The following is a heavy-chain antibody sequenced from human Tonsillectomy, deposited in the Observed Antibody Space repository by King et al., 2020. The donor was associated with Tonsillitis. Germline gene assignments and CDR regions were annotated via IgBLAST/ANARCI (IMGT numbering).Heavy chain of an antibody. CDR2: ISADGVST. D-gene: IGHD3-10*01. V-gene: IGHV3-43*02. CDR3: TKVYRDYYYYRDV. Sequence: VQLVESGGGVVQPGGSLRLSCAGSGFTFADYAMHWVRQAPGRGLEWVSLISADGVSTYYADSVRGRFTISRDDSKNSLYLQMNSLRTEDTALYYCTKVYRDYYYYRDVWGNGTTVTVSS. CDR1: GFTFADYA. J-gene: IGHJ6*03.